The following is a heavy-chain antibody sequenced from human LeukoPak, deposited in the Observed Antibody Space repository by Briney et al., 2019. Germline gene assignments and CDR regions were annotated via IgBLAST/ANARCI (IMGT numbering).Heavy chain of an antibody. D-gene: IGHD6-6*01. CDR3: ARGRYSSSSGDFDY. V-gene: IGHV3-48*01. Sequence: GGSLRLSCAASGFTFRIYSMNWVRQAPGKGLEWVSYISSSSSTIYYADSVKGRFTISRDNAKNSLYLQMNSLRAEDTAVYYCARGRYSSSSGDFDYWGQGTLVTVSS. CDR1: GFTFRIYS. J-gene: IGHJ4*02. CDR2: ISSSSSTI.